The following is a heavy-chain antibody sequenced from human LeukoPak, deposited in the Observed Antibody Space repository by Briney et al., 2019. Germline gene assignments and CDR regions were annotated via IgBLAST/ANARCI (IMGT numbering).Heavy chain of an antibody. CDR1: GFTFSSYG. J-gene: IGHJ4*02. V-gene: IGHV3-30*03. CDR3: ALSGYGSGGVDY. CDR2: ISYDGSNK. Sequence: PGRSLRLSYAASGFTFSSYGMHWVRQAPGKGLEWVAVISYDGSNKYYADSVKGRFTISRDNSKNTLYLQMNSLRAEDTAVYYCALSGYGSGGVDYWGQGTLVIVSS. D-gene: IGHD2-15*01.